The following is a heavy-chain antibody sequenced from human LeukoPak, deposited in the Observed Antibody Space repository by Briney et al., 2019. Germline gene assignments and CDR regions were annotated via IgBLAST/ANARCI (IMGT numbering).Heavy chain of an antibody. Sequence: ASVKVSCKASGYTFTSYDINWVRQATGQGLEWMGWMNPNSGNTGYAQKFQGRVTMTRNTSISTAYMELSSLRSEDTAVYYCARGALTMVRGVIIPRFGYWGQGTLVTVSS. CDR3: ARGALTMVRGVIIPRFGY. CDR2: MNPNSGNT. V-gene: IGHV1-8*01. J-gene: IGHJ4*02. CDR1: GYTFTSYD. D-gene: IGHD3-10*01.